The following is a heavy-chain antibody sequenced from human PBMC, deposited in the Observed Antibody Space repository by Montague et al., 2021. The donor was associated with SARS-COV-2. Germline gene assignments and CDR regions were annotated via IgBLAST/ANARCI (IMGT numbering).Heavy chain of an antibody. CDR2: IYNSGST. J-gene: IGHJ6*02. CDR3: ARVRYYGSGTSMGMDV. D-gene: IGHD3-10*01. CDR1: GGSFSGYC. Sequence: SETLSLTCAVYGGSFSGYCWSWIRQPPGKGLEWIGEIYNSGSTNYNPSLKSRVTISVDTSKNQFSLKLSSVTAADTAVYYCARVRYYGSGTSMGMDVWGQGTTVTVSS. V-gene: IGHV4-34*01.